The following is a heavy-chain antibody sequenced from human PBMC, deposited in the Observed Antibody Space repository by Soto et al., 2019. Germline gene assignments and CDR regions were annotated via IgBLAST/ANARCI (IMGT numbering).Heavy chain of an antibody. CDR1: GFNFSSXG. CDR2: ISYDGSNK. V-gene: IGHV3-30*18. Sequence: LXLXCAASGFNFSSXGMHWVRQAPGKGLEWLAVISYDGSNKYYADSVKGRFTISRENSNKTLYLQMNSMRAEDTAVYYCANLYSYGYKGYYFDYWGQGTLVTVSS. CDR3: ANLYSYGYKGYYFDY. D-gene: IGHD5-18*01. J-gene: IGHJ4*02.